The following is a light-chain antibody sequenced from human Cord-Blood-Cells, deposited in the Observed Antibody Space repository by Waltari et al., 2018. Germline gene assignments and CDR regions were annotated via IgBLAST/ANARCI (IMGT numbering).Light chain of an antibody. CDR1: QSISSW. Sequence: DIQMTQSSSTLSASVGGRVTITCRASQSISSWLAWYQQKPGKAPKPLIYKASSLESGVPSRFSGSGSGTEFTLTISSRQPDDFATYYCQQYNSYSPTFGQGTKLEIK. CDR2: KAS. J-gene: IGKJ2*01. CDR3: QQYNSYSPT. V-gene: IGKV1-5*03.